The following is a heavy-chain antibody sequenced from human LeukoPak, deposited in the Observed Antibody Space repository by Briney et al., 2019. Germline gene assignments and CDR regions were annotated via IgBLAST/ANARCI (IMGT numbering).Heavy chain of an antibody. CDR2: ISSSGSTI. V-gene: IGHV3-48*03. Sequence: AGGSLRLSCAASGFTFSSYAMSWVRQAPGKGLEWVSYISSSGSTIYYADSVKGRFTISRDNAKNSLYLQMNSLRAEDTAVYYCATGLAYYYDSSGLWGQGTLVTVSS. D-gene: IGHD3-22*01. CDR1: GFTFSSYA. CDR3: ATGLAYYYDSSGL. J-gene: IGHJ4*02.